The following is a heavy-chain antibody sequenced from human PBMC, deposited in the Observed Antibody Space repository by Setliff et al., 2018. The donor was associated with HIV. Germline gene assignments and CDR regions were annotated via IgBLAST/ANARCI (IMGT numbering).Heavy chain of an antibody. D-gene: IGHD4-4*01. CDR3: ARDSGDDYSDYYYYGMEV. V-gene: IGHV1-3*01. J-gene: IGHJ6*02. CDR2: INAGNGDT. CDR1: GYTFTNYA. Sequence: ASVKVSCKASGYTFTNYAMHWVRQAPGQRLEWMGWINAGNGDTKYSQKFQGRVTFTWDTSASTAYMELSSLRSEDTALYYCARDSGDDYSDYYYYGMEVWGQGTTVTVSS.